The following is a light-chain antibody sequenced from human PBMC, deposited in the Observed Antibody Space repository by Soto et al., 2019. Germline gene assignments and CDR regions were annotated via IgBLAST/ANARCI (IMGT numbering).Light chain of an antibody. CDR2: DTS. J-gene: IGKJ1*01. Sequence: EIVLTQSPATLSLSPGERATLSCRASETVYTYLAWYQQKPGQAPRLLISDTSNRAIGVPARVSGSGSGTGFTLTISGLEPEDFAVYYCQQRNRWPATLGPGTTVEIK. CDR1: ETVYTY. V-gene: IGKV3-11*01. CDR3: QQRNRWPAT.